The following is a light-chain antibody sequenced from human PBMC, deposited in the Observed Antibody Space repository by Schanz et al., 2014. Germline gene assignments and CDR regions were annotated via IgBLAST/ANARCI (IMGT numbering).Light chain of an antibody. V-gene: IGLV1-44*01. CDR3: ASWDDSLNGV. CDR1: DSNIGSNT. CDR2: RTN. J-gene: IGLJ3*02. Sequence: QSVLMQQPSASGTPGQRVTISCSGTDSNIGSNTVNWYQHLPGTAPKLLIYRTNQRPSGVPDRFAGSRSGTSASLAISGLQSDDEADYYCASWDDSLNGVFGGGTKLTVL.